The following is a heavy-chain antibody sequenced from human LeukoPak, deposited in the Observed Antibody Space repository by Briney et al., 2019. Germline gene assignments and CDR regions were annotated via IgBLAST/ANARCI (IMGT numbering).Heavy chain of an antibody. CDR3: ARDHSSSWYPLGYYGMDV. Sequence: GGSLRLSCAASGFTFSSYGMHWVRQAPGKGLEWVAVIWYDGSNKYYADSVKGRFTISRDNSKNTLYLQMNSLRAEDTAVYYCARDHSSSWYPLGYYGMDVWGQGTTVTVPS. J-gene: IGHJ6*02. CDR1: GFTFSSYG. CDR2: IWYDGSNK. D-gene: IGHD6-13*01. V-gene: IGHV3-33*01.